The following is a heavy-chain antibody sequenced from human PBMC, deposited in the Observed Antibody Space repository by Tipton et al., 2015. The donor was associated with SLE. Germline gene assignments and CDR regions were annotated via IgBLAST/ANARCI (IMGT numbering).Heavy chain of an antibody. V-gene: IGHV4-39*07. CDR2: IYHDWST. Sequence: TLSLTCTVSGGSISDSSHYWVWIRQSPGKGLEWVGSIYHDWSTYYNVALNSRATISIDASKNQFSLSLRSVTAADTAVYYCARAGGGDSNWFDPWGQGTLVPVSS. CDR3: ARAGGGDSNWFDP. J-gene: IGHJ5*02. CDR1: GGSISDSSHY. D-gene: IGHD2-21*01.